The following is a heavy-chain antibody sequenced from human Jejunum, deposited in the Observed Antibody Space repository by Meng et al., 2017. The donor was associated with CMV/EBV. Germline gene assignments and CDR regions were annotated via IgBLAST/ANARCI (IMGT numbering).Heavy chain of an antibody. V-gene: IGHV4-4*07. Sequence: QVHLQESGPGLCTPSETLSLTCTVSGGSISGYYWNWIRQPAGKGLEWIGRVYMSGSTNYNPSLRSRVAMSVDTSKTQFSLRLTSVTAADTAVYYCARDRMAAPGTFEYWGQGTLVTVSS. CDR3: ARDRMAAPGTFEY. D-gene: IGHD6-13*01. J-gene: IGHJ4*02. CDR1: GGSISGYY. CDR2: VYMSGST.